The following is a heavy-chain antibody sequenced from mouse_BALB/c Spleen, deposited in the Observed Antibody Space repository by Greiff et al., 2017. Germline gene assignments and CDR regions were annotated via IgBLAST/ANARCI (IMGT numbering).Heavy chain of an antibody. D-gene: IGHD2-10*01. Sequence: EVQGVESGGGLVKPGGSLKLSCAASGFTFSSYTMSWVRQTPEKRLEWVATISSGGSYTYYPDSVKGRFTISRDNAKNTLYLQMSSLKSEDTAMYYCTRAYYGNYYYAMDYWGQGTSVTVSS. CDR3: TRAYYGNYYYAMDY. CDR2: ISSGGSYT. CDR1: GFTFSSYT. V-gene: IGHV5-6-4*01. J-gene: IGHJ4*01.